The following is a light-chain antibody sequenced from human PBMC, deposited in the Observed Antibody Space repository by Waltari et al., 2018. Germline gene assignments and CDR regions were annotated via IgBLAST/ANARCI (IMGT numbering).Light chain of an antibody. J-gene: IGKJ2*01. CDR1: QSISSY. CDR2: AAS. CDR3: QQSYSTPPT. V-gene: IGKV1-39*01. Sequence: DIQMTQSPSSLSASVGDRVPITCRARQSISSYLNWYQQKPGKAPKLLIYAASSLQSGVPSRFSGSGSGTDFTLTISSLQPEDFATYYCQQSYSTPPTFGQGTKLEIK.